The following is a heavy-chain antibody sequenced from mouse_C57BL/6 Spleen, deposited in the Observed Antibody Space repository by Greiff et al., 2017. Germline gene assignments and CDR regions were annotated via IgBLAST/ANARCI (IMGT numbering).Heavy chain of an antibody. CDR3: ARPLTTVVGYAMDY. CDR1: GYTFTSYW. Sequence: VQRVESGAELVKPGASVKLSCKASGYTFTSYWMHWVKQRPGQGLEWIGMIHPNSGSTNYNEKFKSKATLTVDKSSSTAYMQLSSLTSEDSAVYYCARPLTTVVGYAMDYWGQGTSVTVSS. D-gene: IGHD1-1*01. J-gene: IGHJ4*01. CDR2: IHPNSGST. V-gene: IGHV1-64*01.